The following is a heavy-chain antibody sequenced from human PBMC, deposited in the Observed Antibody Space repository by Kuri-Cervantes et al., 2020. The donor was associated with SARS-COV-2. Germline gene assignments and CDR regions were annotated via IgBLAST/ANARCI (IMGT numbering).Heavy chain of an antibody. CDR2: IKQDGSGK. D-gene: IGHD7-27*01. CDR3: ARDEHDWGEGGAFDI. V-gene: IGHV3-7*01. Sequence: GGSLRLSCAASGFTFSSYWMSWVRQAPGKGLEWVANIKQDGSGKYYVDSVKGRFTISRDNAKNSLYLQMNSLRAEDTAVYYCARDEHDWGEGGAFDIWGQGTMVTVSS. CDR1: GFTFSSYW. J-gene: IGHJ3*02.